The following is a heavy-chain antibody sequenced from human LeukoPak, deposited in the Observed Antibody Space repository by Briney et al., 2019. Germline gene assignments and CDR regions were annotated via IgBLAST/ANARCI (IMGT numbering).Heavy chain of an antibody. CDR1: GYTFTGYY. Sequence: GASVKVSCKASGYTFTGYYIHWVRQAPGQGLEWMGWINPNSGGTNYAQKFQGRVTMTRDTSISTAYMELSRLRSDDTAVYYCARGAYSSSWPLFDYWGQGTLVTVSS. D-gene: IGHD6-13*01. CDR3: ARGAYSSSWPLFDY. J-gene: IGHJ4*02. CDR2: INPNSGGT. V-gene: IGHV1-2*02.